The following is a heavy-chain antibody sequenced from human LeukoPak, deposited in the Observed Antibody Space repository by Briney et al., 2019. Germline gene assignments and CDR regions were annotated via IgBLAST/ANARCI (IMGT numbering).Heavy chain of an antibody. CDR1: GYTFTSYD. V-gene: IGHV1-8*01. D-gene: IGHD6-13*01. J-gene: IGHJ5*02. Sequence: ASVKVSCKASGYTFTSYDINWVRQATGQGPEWMGWMNPNSGNTGYAQKFQGRVTMTRNTSISTAYMELSSLRSEDTAVYYCARGREQLVRDWFDPWGQGTLVTVSS. CDR2: MNPNSGNT. CDR3: ARGREQLVRDWFDP.